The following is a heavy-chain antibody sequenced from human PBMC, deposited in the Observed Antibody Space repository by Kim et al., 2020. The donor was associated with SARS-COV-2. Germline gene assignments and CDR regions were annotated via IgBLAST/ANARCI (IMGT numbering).Heavy chain of an antibody. J-gene: IGHJ4*02. CDR3: TRANSWGWHDS. D-gene: IGHD3-16*01. Sequence: RYAASAGGRFTVSRDNAKNTLFLQMNSLRVEDTGVYYCTRANSWGWHDSWGQGTPVTVSS. V-gene: IGHV3-74*01.